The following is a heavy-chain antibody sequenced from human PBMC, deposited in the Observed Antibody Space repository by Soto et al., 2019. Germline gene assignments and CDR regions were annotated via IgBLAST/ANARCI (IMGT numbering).Heavy chain of an antibody. CDR3: ASPPRATVTDNIFDY. J-gene: IGHJ4*02. V-gene: IGHV3-23*01. CDR1: GLTFNSYA. CDR2: ISGSDGST. D-gene: IGHD4-17*01. Sequence: GGSLRLSCAASGLTFNSYAMSWVRQAPGKGLEWVSAISGSDGSTYYADSVKGRFTISRDNSKNTLYLQMSSLRAEDTAVYYCASPPRATVTDNIFDYWGQGTLVTVSS.